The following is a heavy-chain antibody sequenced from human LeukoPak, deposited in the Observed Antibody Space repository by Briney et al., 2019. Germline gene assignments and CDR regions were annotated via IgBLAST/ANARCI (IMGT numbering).Heavy chain of an antibody. Sequence: SETLSLTCTVSGGSISSGSYYWSWIRQPAGKGLEWIGRIYTSGSTNYNPSLKSRVTISVDTSKNQFSLKLSSVTAADTAVYYCARRFYGVGATLVDYWGQGTLVTVSS. CDR1: GGSISSGSYY. V-gene: IGHV4-61*02. CDR2: IYTSGST. D-gene: IGHD1-26*01. J-gene: IGHJ4*02. CDR3: ARRFYGVGATLVDY.